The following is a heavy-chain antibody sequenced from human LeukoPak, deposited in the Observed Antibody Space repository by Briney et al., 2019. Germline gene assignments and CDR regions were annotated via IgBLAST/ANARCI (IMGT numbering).Heavy chain of an antibody. J-gene: IGHJ4*02. V-gene: IGHV3-30*18. CDR1: GFTFSSYG. D-gene: IGHD5-18*01. Sequence: GGSLRLSCAASGFTFSSYGMHWVRQAPGKGLEWVAVISYDGSNKYYADSVKGRFTISRDNSKNTLYLQMNSLRAEDTAVYYCAKDRGRHSYGLGYWGQGTLVTVSS. CDR3: AKDRGRHSYGLGY. CDR2: ISYDGSNK.